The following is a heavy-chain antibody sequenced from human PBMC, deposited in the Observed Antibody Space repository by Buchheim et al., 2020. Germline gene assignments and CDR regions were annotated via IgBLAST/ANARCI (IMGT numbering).Heavy chain of an antibody. D-gene: IGHD3-22*01. CDR2: INPSGGST. V-gene: IGHV1-46*01. CDR1: RYTFTSHY. J-gene: IGHJ4*02. Sequence: QVQLVQSGAEVKKPGASVKVSCKASRYTFTSHYMHWVRQAPGQGLEWMGIINPSGGSTSYAQKFQGRVTMTRDQSTSAVYMELSSLRSEDTAVYYCASADDTSGYYSGIDYRGQGTL. CDR3: ASADDTSGYYSGIDY.